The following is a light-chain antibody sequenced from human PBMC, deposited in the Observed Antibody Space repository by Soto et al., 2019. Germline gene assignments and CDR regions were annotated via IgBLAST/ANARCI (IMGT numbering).Light chain of an antibody. CDR1: SSNIGSNT. J-gene: IGLJ3*02. V-gene: IGLV1-44*01. Sequence: QSVLTQAPSASGTPGQRVTISCSGSSSNIGSNTVNWYQQLPGTAPKLLIYRNNQRPSGVPDRFSGSKSGTSASLAIGGLQSEDEAEYYCAAWDDSLNAWVFGGGTKLTVL. CDR2: RNN. CDR3: AAWDDSLNAWV.